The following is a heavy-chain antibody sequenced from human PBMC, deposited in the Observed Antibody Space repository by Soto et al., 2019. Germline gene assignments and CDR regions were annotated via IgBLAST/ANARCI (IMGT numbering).Heavy chain of an antibody. J-gene: IGHJ6*02. V-gene: IGHV4-59*08. CDR3: ARLMRGYYPHHHYGMDV. CDR1: GGSTSSYY. Sequence: PSETLSLTCTVSGGSTSSYYWTWIRQAPGKGLEWIGFVYYNGSTNYSPSLKSRISISVDTSKNQFSLRLSSVTAADTAMYYCARLMRGYYPHHHYGMDVWGQGTTVTVSS. D-gene: IGHD1-26*01. CDR2: VYYNGST.